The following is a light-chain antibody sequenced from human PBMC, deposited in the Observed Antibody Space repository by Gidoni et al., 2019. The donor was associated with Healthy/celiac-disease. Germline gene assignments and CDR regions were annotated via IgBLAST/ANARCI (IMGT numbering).Light chain of an antibody. V-gene: IGKV1-33*01. CDR3: QQYDNLPLT. Sequence: DIQMPQSPSSLSASVGDRVTITCQASQDISNYLNWYQQKPGKAPKLLIYDASNLETGVPSRFSGSGSGTDFTFTISSLQPEDIATYYCQQYDNLPLTFXGXTKVEI. J-gene: IGKJ4*01. CDR2: DAS. CDR1: QDISNY.